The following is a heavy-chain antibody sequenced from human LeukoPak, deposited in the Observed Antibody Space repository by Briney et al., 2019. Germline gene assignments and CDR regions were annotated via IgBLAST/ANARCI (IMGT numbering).Heavy chain of an antibody. Sequence: SETLSLTCTVSGGSISSGSYYWSWIRQPAGKGLEWIGRIYTSGSTNYNPSLKSRVTISVDTSKNQFSLKLSSVTAADTAVYYCARGLYDILTGPYAFDIWGQGTMVTVSS. CDR2: IYTSGST. D-gene: IGHD3-9*01. V-gene: IGHV4-61*02. J-gene: IGHJ3*02. CDR1: GGSISSGSYY. CDR3: ARGLYDILTGPYAFDI.